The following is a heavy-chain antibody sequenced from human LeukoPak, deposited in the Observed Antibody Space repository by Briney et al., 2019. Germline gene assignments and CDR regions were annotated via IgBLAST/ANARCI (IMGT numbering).Heavy chain of an antibody. J-gene: IGHJ4*02. CDR3: ARVDLYYGSGSYYPPDY. V-gene: IGHV6-1*01. D-gene: IGHD3-10*01. CDR1: GDSVSTNSGG. Sequence: QTLSLTCAISGDSVSTNSGGWNWIRQPPSRGLEWLGRTYYSRSNWYNDYAVSVKSRITINPDTSKNQFSLQLNSVTPEDTAVYYCARVDLYYGSGSYYPPDYWGQGTLVTVSS. CDR2: TYYSRSNWYN.